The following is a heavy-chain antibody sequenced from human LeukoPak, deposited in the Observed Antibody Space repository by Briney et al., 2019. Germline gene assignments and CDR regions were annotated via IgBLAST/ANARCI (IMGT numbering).Heavy chain of an antibody. V-gene: IGHV4-34*01. CDR3: AREKDTAMVTFDY. D-gene: IGHD5-18*01. CDR2: INHSGST. J-gene: IGHJ4*02. CDR1: GGSFSGYY. Sequence: ASETLSLTCAVYGGSFSGYYWSWIRQPPVKGLEWIGEINHSGSTNYNPSLKSRVTISVDTSKNQFSLKLSSVTAADTAVYYCAREKDTAMVTFDYWGQGTLVTVSS.